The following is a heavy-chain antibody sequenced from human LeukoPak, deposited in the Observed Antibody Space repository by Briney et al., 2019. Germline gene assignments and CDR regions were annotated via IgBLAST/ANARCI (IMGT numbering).Heavy chain of an antibody. V-gene: IGHV4-34*01. CDR2: INHSGST. D-gene: IGHD2-2*01. J-gene: IGHJ6*03. CDR1: GGSFSGYY. Sequence: KPSETLSLTCAVYGGSFSGYYWSWIRQPPGKGLEWIGEINHSGSTNYNPSLESRVTISVDSSKNQFSLKLSSVTAADTAVYYCARGLFGVPAARSNYYYYMDVWGKGTTVTVSS. CDR3: ARGLFGVPAARSNYYYYMDV.